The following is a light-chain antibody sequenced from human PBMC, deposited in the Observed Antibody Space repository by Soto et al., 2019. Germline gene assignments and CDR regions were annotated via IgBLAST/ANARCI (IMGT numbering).Light chain of an antibody. CDR1: SRDIGGYDF. CDR2: NVN. CDR3: NSYSDTNISV. J-gene: IGLJ1*01. V-gene: IGLV2-8*01. Sequence: QSALTQPPSASGSPGQAVTISCTGTSRDIGGYDFVSWYQVRPGEAPQLIIYNVNGRPSGVPRRFSGSKSGNTASLTVSGLQAVDEADYYCNSYSDTNISVFGTGTKVTVL.